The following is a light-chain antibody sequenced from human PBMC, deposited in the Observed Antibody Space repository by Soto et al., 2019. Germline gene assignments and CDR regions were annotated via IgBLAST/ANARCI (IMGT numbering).Light chain of an antibody. V-gene: IGKV1-5*01. CDR2: DAS. CDR3: QQYNSYSPST. J-gene: IGKJ1*01. Sequence: DIQMTQSPSTLSASVGDRVTITCRASQSISSWLAWYQQKPGKAPKLLIYDASSLESGVPSRFSGSGSGTEFTLTISSLQPDDFATYYCQQYNSYSPSTFGQGTKVDNK. CDR1: QSISSW.